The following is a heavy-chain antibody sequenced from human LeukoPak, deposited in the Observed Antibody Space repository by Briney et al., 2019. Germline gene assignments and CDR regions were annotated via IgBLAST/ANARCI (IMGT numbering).Heavy chain of an antibody. V-gene: IGHV3-66*01. CDR1: EFSVGSNY. D-gene: IGHD6-13*01. CDR2: IYSGGST. CDR3: ARERRYSSSRTPDFFDY. J-gene: IGHJ4*02. Sequence: PGGSLRLSCAASEFSVGSNYMTWVRQAPGKGLEWVSLIYSGGSTYYADSVKGRFTISRDNSKNTLYLQMNSLRAEDTAVYYCARERRYSSSRTPDFFDYWGQGTLVTVSS.